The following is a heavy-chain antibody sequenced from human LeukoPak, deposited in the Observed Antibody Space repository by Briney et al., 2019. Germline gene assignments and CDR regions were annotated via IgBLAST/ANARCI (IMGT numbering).Heavy chain of an antibody. CDR1: GYFISSGYY. V-gene: IGHV4-4*07. D-gene: IGHD2-2*01. CDR2: IHASGNT. Sequence: SETLSHTCTVSGYFISSGYYWGWIRQSAGKGLEWIGRIHASGNTSYNPSLTSRVTMSVDTSKNQFSLRLTSVTAADTAVYFCASRCCSTNCNAPYDYWGQGTLVTVSS. CDR3: ASRCCSTNCNAPYDY. J-gene: IGHJ4*02.